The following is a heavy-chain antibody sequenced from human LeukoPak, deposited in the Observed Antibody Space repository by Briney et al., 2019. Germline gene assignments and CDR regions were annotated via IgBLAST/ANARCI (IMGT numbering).Heavy chain of an antibody. Sequence: GSLRLSCAASGFTFSDYYMSWIRQAPGKGLEWVSYISSSGSTIYYADSVKGRFTISRDNSKNTLYLQMNSLRAEDTAVYYCAKVDTAVTSELDYWGQGTLVTVSS. CDR3: AKVDTAVTSELDY. CDR1: GFTFSDYY. J-gene: IGHJ4*02. D-gene: IGHD5-18*01. V-gene: IGHV3-11*01. CDR2: ISSSGSTI.